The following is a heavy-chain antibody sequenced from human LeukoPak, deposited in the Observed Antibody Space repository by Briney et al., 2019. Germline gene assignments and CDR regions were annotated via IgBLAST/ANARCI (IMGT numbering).Heavy chain of an antibody. CDR1: GFAFSSYG. J-gene: IGHJ4*02. V-gene: IGHV3-30*02. CDR3: ASDFTGRDDY. Sequence: GGSLRLSCAASGFAFSSYGMHWVRQAPGMGLEWVAFVRYDGNNKYYADSVQGRFTISKDKPKNTLYLQMNSLGVEDTAVYFCASDFTGRDDYWGQGTLVTVSS. D-gene: IGHD2-8*02. CDR2: VRYDGNNK.